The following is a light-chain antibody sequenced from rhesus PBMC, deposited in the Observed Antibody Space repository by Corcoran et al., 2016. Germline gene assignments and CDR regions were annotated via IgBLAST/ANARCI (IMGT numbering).Light chain of an antibody. V-gene: IGKV1-69*01. CDR2: RAS. Sequence: DIQMTQSPSSLSASVGDRVTITCRASQGISNWLAWYQQKPGKAPKLLINRASNLETGVPSRFSGSGSGTGFTPTISSLQPEDIATYYCQQHDNLPLTFGGGTKVEIK. J-gene: IGKJ4*01. CDR1: QGISNW. CDR3: QQHDNLPLT.